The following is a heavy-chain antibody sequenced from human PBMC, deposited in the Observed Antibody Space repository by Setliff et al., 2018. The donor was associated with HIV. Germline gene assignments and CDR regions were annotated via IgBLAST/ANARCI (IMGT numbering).Heavy chain of an antibody. J-gene: IGHJ6*02. Sequence: SETLSLTCAVYGGSFSGYYWSWIRQPPGKGLKWIGEIIPSGSTNYNPSLKSRVTISVDTSKNQFSLKLSSVTAADTAVYYCARDSSGWYVFGPAYYYGMDVWGQGTTVTVSS. CDR2: IIPSGST. D-gene: IGHD6-19*01. CDR3: ARDSSGWYVFGPAYYYGMDV. CDR1: GGSFSGYY. V-gene: IGHV4-34*12.